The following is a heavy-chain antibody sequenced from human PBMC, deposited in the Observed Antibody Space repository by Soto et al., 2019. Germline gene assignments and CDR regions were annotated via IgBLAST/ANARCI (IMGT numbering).Heavy chain of an antibody. CDR3: TTDASVDTAMGTSAPGDQLDY. D-gene: IGHD5-18*01. CDR1: GFTFSNAW. J-gene: IGHJ4*02. Sequence: GGSLRLSCAASGFTFSNAWMNWVRQAPGKGLEWVGRIKSKTDGGTTDYAAPVKGRFTISRDDSKNTLYLQMNSLKTEDTAVYYCTTDASVDTAMGTSAPGDQLDYWGQGTLVSVSS. V-gene: IGHV3-15*07. CDR2: IKSKTDGGTT.